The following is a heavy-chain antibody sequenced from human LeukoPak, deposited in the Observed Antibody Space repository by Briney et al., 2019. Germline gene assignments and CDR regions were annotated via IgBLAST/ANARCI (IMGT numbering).Heavy chain of an antibody. CDR3: ARGRCLAARMLHFDY. Sequence: SETLTLTCAVYGGSFSGYYWIWIRQPPGKGLEWIWEINHSGSTNYNPTLKSRVTISVDTSKNQFSLKLSSVSAADTAVYYCARGRCLAARMLHFDYWGEGTLVTVSS. CDR2: INHSGST. J-gene: IGHJ4*02. CDR1: GGSFSGYY. D-gene: IGHD6-6*01. V-gene: IGHV4-34*01.